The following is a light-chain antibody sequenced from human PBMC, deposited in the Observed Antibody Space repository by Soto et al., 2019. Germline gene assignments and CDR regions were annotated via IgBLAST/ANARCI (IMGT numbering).Light chain of an antibody. CDR1: KSINNY. J-gene: IGKJ4*01. V-gene: IGKV1-39*01. CDR3: QHSYSSFALT. CDR2: AAS. Sequence: DIQMTQSPSSLSASVGDRVTITCRASKSINNYLNWYQQEPGKAPKLLIDAASNLQSGVPSRFGGSGSGTNFTLTISSLQPEDFATYCCQHSYSSFALTFGGGTKVEIK.